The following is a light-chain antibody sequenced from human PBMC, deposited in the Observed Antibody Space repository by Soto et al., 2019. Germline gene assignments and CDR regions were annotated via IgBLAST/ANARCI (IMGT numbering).Light chain of an antibody. J-gene: IGLJ2*01. Sequence: QSVLTQPPSASGTPGQRGTISCSGSSSNIGSSKVNWYQQLPGTAPKLLIYSNNQRPSGVPDRFSGSKSGTSASLAISGLQSEDEAEYYCAAWDDSLNGVVFGGGTKLTVL. V-gene: IGLV1-44*01. CDR3: AAWDDSLNGVV. CDR1: SSNIGSSK. CDR2: SNN.